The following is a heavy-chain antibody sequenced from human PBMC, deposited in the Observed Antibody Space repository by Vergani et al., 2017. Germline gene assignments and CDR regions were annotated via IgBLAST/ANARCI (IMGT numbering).Heavy chain of an antibody. Sequence: QVQVVQSGAEVKKSGASVKVSCKTSGYTFSNYYMHWVRQAPGRGLEWMGIINPSGGHTNYAQKFQGRVTMTRDTSTSTVYMELSSLRSEDTAIYYCAGGDYGILAGYRYWGQGALVTVSA. CDR1: GYTFSNYY. V-gene: IGHV1-46*03. CDR3: AGGDYGILAGYRY. D-gene: IGHD3-9*01. CDR2: INPSGGHT. J-gene: IGHJ4*02.